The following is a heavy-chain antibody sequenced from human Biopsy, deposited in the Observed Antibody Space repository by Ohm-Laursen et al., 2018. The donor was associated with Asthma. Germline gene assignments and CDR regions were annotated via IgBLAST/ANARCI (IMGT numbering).Heavy chain of an antibody. CDR3: ARHQEAASYHYDGSIAY. CDR2: MYYSGSA. D-gene: IGHD3-22*01. Sequence: DTLSLTCRVSGGAIRTSGYYWGWIRQPPGKGLEWIGSMYYSGSAYYNPSLESRVTISVDTSKNQFSLKLSSVTAADTAVYFCARHQEAASYHYDGSIAYWGQGIPVTVSS. V-gene: IGHV4-39*01. CDR1: GGAIRTSGYY. J-gene: IGHJ4*02.